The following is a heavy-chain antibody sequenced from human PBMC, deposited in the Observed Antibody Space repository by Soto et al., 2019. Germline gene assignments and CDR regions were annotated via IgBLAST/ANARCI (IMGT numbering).Heavy chain of an antibody. V-gene: IGHV4-59*01. Sequence: PSETLSLTCSVSTGSMRTYYWTWIRQSPGKGLEWIGQISHTGRTKYNPSLESRVTISVDTSRKQFSLKLTSVTAADTALYYCARDDTTGLFAFWGQGTLVTVSS. CDR3: ARDDTTGLFAF. CDR1: TGSMRTYY. J-gene: IGHJ4*02. CDR2: ISHTGRT. D-gene: IGHD4-17*01.